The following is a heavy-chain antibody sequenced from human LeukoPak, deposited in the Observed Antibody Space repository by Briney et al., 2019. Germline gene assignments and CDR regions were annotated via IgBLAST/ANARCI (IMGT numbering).Heavy chain of an antibody. CDR3: ARGSRYCGGDCYSPWRGQGS. V-gene: IGHV4-4*02. Sequence: SGTLSLTCAVSGGALSSSNWWSWGRQPPRKGLGWIGGIYHSGSTNYNPSLKSRVTISVDKSKNQFSLKLSSVTAADTAVYYCARGSRYCGGDCYSPWRGQGSWGQGTLVTVSS. J-gene: IGHJ5*02. CDR2: IYHSGST. CDR1: GGALSSSNW. D-gene: IGHD2-21*02.